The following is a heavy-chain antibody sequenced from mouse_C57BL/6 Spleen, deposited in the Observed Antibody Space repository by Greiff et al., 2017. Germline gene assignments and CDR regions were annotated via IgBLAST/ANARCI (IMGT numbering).Heavy chain of an antibody. V-gene: IGHV14-1*01. D-gene: IGHD1-1*01. CDR2: IDPEDGDT. CDR3: TTEGLLRYFDY. CDR1: GFNIKDYY. J-gene: IGHJ2*01. Sequence: EVQLQESGAELVRPGASVKLSCTASGFNIKDYYMHWVKQRPEQGLEWIGRIDPEDGDTEYDQKFQGKATMTEDTSSNTPYLQLSSLTSEDTSVYYFTTEGLLRYFDYWGQGTTLTVSS.